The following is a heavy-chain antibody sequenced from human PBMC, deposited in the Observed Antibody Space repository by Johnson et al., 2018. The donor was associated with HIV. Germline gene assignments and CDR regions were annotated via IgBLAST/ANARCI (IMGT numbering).Heavy chain of an antibody. D-gene: IGHD2/OR15-2a*01. J-gene: IGHJ3*02. Sequence: QVQLVESGGGVVQPGRSLRLSCAASGFTFNSYGMHWVRQAPGKGLEWVAVIWYDGSNKYYADSVKGRFTISRDNSKNTLYLQMISLRAEDTAVYYCAKAQAFRGAFDIWGQGTMVTVSS. V-gene: IGHV3-33*06. CDR2: IWYDGSNK. CDR1: GFTFNSYG. CDR3: AKAQAFRGAFDI.